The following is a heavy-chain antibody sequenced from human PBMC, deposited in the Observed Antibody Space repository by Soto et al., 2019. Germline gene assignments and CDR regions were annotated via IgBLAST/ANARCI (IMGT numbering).Heavy chain of an antibody. J-gene: IGHJ5*02. V-gene: IGHV3-23*01. CDR3: AKDWSRRIGYCSSTSGQGWFDP. CDR1: GFTFSSYA. D-gene: IGHD2-2*01. Sequence: EVQLLESGGGLVQPGGSLRLSCAASGFTFSSYAMSWVRQAPGKGLEWVSAISGSGGSTYYADSVKGRFTISRDNSKNPLNLQMNSLRAEETAVYYGAKDWSRRIGYCSSTSGQGWFDPGAREPWSPSPQ. CDR2: ISGSGGST.